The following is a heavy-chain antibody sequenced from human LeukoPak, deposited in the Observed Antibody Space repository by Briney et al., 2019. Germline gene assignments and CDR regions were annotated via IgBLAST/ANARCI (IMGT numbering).Heavy chain of an antibody. CDR1: GGSISSSSYY. Sequence: NPSETLSLTCTVSGGSISSSSYYWGRIRQPPGNGLEWIGSIYYSGSTYYNPSLKSRVTISVDTSKNQFSLKLSSVTAADTAVYYCARRSTYIAVAGDYYFDYWGQGTLVTVSS. CDR2: IYYSGST. J-gene: IGHJ4*02. CDR3: ARRSTYIAVAGDYYFDY. D-gene: IGHD6-19*01. V-gene: IGHV4-39*01.